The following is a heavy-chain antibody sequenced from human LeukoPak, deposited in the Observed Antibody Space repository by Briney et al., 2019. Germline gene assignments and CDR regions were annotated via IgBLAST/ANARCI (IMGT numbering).Heavy chain of an antibody. V-gene: IGHV1-18*04. J-gene: IGHJ4*02. CDR1: GYTFTSYG. CDR2: ISAYSGNT. CDR3: ASSRAGGYFDY. Sequence: RASVKVSCKASGYTFTSYGISWVRQAPEQGLEWMGWISAYSGNTNYAQKLQGRVTMTTDTSTSTAYMELRSLRSDDTAVYYCASSRAGGYFDYWGQGTLVTVSS. D-gene: IGHD3-16*01.